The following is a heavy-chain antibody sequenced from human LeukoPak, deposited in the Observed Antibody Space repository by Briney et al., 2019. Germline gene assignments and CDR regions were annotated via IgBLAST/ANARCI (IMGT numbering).Heavy chain of an antibody. J-gene: IGHJ4*02. V-gene: IGHV3-23*01. Sequence: PGGSLRLSCAASGFTFSSYAMSWVRQAPGKGLEWVSTITGGGGSTFYADSVKGRFTISRDNSKNTLYLQMNSLRAEDTAVYYCAKDRWQWLRLPDFWGQGTLVTVFS. CDR3: AKDRWQWLRLPDF. CDR2: ITGGGGST. D-gene: IGHD5-12*01. CDR1: GFTFSSYA.